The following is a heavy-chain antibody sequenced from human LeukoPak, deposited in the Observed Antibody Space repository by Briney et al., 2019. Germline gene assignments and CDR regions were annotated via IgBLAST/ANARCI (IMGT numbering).Heavy chain of an antibody. D-gene: IGHD3-22*01. Sequence: SETLSLTCTVSGGSISSSSYYWGWIRQPPGKGLEWIGSIYYSGSTYYNPSLKSRVTISVDTSKNQFSLKLSSVTAADTAAYYCARYYYDSSGYYPPYMDVWGKGTTVTVSS. J-gene: IGHJ6*03. CDR1: GGSISSSSYY. V-gene: IGHV4-39*01. CDR3: ARYYYDSSGYYPPYMDV. CDR2: IYYSGST.